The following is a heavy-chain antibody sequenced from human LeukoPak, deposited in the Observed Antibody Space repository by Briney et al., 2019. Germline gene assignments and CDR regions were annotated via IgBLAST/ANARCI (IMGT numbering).Heavy chain of an antibody. CDR1: GYNFTIYW. CDR2: IYPGDSDT. CDR3: AIFDFLFGEINNWFDP. Sequence: GESLKISCRGSGYNFTIYWIGWVRQMPGKGLEWMGIIYPGDSDTRYSPSFQGQVTISADKSISTAYLQWSSLKASDTAMYYCAIFDFLFGEINNWFDPWGQGTLVTVSS. D-gene: IGHD3-16*01. V-gene: IGHV5-51*01. J-gene: IGHJ5*02.